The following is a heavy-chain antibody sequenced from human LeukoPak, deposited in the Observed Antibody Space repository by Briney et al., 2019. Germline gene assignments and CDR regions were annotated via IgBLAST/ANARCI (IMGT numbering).Heavy chain of an antibody. Sequence: GGSLRLSCAASGFTVSSNYMSWVRQAPGKGLEWVSVIYSGGSTYYADSVKGRFTISRDNSKNTLYLQMNSLRAEDTAVYYCARDTRSYYYGSGSHYEDYWGQGTLVTVSS. CDR1: GFTVSSNY. V-gene: IGHV3-53*01. CDR3: ARDTRSYYYGSGSHYEDY. J-gene: IGHJ4*02. CDR2: IYSGGST. D-gene: IGHD3-10*01.